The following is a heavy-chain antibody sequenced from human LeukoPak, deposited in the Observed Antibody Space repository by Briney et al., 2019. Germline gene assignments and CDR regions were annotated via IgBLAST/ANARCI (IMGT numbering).Heavy chain of an antibody. J-gene: IGHJ4*02. D-gene: IGHD6-19*01. CDR1: GFTFGSYA. V-gene: IGHV3-23*01. CDR2: ISGSGGST. CDR3: ANFSPYSGWYRTYFDY. Sequence: GGSLRLSCAASGFTFGSYAMSWVRQAPGKGLEWFSAISGSGGSTYYADSVKGRFTISRDNSKNTLYLQMNSLRAEDTAVYYCANFSPYSGWYRTYFDYWGQGTLVTVSS.